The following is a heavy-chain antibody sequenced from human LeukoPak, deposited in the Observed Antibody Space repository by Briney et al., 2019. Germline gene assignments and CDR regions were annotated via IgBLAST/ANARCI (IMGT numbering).Heavy chain of an antibody. CDR1: GFTFSSYA. CDR3: TKKRTTPVTDWFDP. Sequence: GGSLRLSCTASGFTFSSYAMPWVRQAPGKGLECVSVISGIGTTTYYADSVKGRFTTSRDNSKHTLFLQMNSLRGEDTATYYCTKKRTTPVTDWFDPWGQGTLVTVSS. V-gene: IGHV3-23*01. CDR2: ISGIGTTT. D-gene: IGHD4-17*01. J-gene: IGHJ5*02.